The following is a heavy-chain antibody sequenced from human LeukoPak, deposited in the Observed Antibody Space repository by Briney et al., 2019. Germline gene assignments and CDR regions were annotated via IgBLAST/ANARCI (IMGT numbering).Heavy chain of an antibody. CDR1: GGTFSSYA. J-gene: IGHJ4*02. CDR3: AGIGMGDYGDCGGG. Sequence: SVKVSCKASGGTFSSYAISWVRQAPGQGLEWMGGIIPIFGTANYAQKFQGRVTITADESTSTAYMELSSLRSEDTAVYYCAGIGMGDYGDCGGGWGQGTLVTVSS. CDR2: IIPIFGTA. D-gene: IGHD4-17*01. V-gene: IGHV1-69*13.